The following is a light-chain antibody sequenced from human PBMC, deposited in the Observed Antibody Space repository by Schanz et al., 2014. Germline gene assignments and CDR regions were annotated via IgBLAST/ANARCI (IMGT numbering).Light chain of an antibody. CDR3: SSYGGSNFVV. CDR2: EVT. J-gene: IGLJ2*01. CDR1: SSDVGGYNF. Sequence: QSSLPHPPSASGSPGQSVTISCTGTSSDVGGYNFVSWYQQHPGKAPKLMIYEVTKRPSGVPDRFSGSKSGNTASLTVSGLQAEDEADYYCSSYGGSNFVVFGGGTKLTVL. V-gene: IGLV2-8*01.